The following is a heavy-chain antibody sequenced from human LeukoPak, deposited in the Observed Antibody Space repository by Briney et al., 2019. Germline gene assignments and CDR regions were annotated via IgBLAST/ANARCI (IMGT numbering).Heavy chain of an antibody. Sequence: ASVKVSCKASGGTFSSYAISWVRQAPGQGLEWMGGIIPIFGTANYAQKFQGRVTITADESTSTAYMELSSLRSEDTAVYYCARGSYDILTGYQQKYYFDYWGQGTLVTVSS. CDR1: GGTFSSYA. J-gene: IGHJ4*02. D-gene: IGHD3-9*01. CDR2: IIPIFGTA. CDR3: ARGSYDILTGYQQKYYFDY. V-gene: IGHV1-69*13.